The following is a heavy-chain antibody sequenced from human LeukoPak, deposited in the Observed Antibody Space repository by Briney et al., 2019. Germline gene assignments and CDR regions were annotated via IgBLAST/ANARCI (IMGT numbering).Heavy chain of an antibody. CDR2: IKSKTDGGTT. J-gene: IGHJ4*02. Sequence: GGSLRLSCAASGFTFSNAWMSWARQAPGKGLEWVGRIKSKTDGGTTDYAAPVKGRFTISRDDSKNTLYLQMNSLKTEDTALYYCILASRSGNYYGSGSLDYWGQGTLVTVSS. CDR1: GFTFSNAW. V-gene: IGHV3-15*01. CDR3: ILASRSGNYYGSGSLDY. D-gene: IGHD3-10*01.